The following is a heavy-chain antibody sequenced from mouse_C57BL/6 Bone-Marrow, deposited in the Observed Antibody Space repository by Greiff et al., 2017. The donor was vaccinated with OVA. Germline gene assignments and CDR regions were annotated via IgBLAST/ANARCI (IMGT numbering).Heavy chain of an antibody. Sequence: DVMLVESGGGLVQPGGYLKLSCAASGFTFSDYGMAWVRQAPRKGPEWVAFISNLAYSIYYADTVTGRFTISRENAKNTLYLEMSSLRSEDTAMYYCAREGAMDYWGQGTSVTVSS. J-gene: IGHJ4*01. CDR2: ISNLAYSI. CDR3: AREGAMDY. V-gene: IGHV5-15*01. CDR1: GFTFSDYG.